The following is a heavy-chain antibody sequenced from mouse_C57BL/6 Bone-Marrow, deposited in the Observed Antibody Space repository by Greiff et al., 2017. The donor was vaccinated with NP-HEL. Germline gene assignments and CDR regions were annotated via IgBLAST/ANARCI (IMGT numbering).Heavy chain of an antibody. J-gene: IGHJ2*01. D-gene: IGHD2-3*01. CDR1: GFTFSSYG. V-gene: IGHV5-6*01. CDR3: ARHGDGSVDY. CDR2: ISSGGSYT. Sequence: EVKLVESGGDLVKPGGSLKLSCAASGFTFSSYGMSWVRQTPDKRLEWVATISSGGSYTYYPDSVKGRFTISRDNAKNTLYLQMGSLKSEDTAMYYCARHGDGSVDYWGQGTTLTVSS.